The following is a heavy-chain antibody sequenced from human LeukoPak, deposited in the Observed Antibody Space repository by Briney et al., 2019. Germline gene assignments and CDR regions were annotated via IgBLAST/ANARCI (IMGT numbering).Heavy chain of an antibody. CDR1: GGSISSSY. J-gene: IGHJ4*02. CDR2: IYYGGST. V-gene: IGHV4-59*12. D-gene: IGHD5-12*01. CDR3: ARGIYSGYDRSFDY. Sequence: SETLSLTCTVSGGSISSSYWSWIRQPPGKGLEWIGFIYYGGSTNYNPSLKSRVTMSVDTSKNRFSLKLSSVTAADTAVYYCARGIYSGYDRSFDYWGQGTLVTVSS.